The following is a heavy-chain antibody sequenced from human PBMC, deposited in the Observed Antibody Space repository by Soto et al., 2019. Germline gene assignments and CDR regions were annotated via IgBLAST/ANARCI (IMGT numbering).Heavy chain of an antibody. CDR2: INPNSGGT. Sequence: GASVKVSRKASGYTFSGYNMHWVRQAPGQGLEWMGWINPNSGGTNFARKFQGRVTMTRDTSIGTAYMELTNLTSDDTAVYYCARDLLWSAQKPIDFWGQGTLVTVSS. D-gene: IGHD2-21*01. J-gene: IGHJ4*02. CDR1: GYTFSGYN. CDR3: ARDLLWSAQKPIDF. V-gene: IGHV1-2*02.